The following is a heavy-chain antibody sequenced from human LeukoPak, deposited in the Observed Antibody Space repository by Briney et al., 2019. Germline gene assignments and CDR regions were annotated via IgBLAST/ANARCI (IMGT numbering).Heavy chain of an antibody. J-gene: IGHJ4*02. Sequence: GGSVRLSCAASGFTFSSYWMNWVRQAPGKRLEGVANIKQDGSEKYYVDSVKGRFTISRDNANNSLYLQMNSLRAEDTAVYYCARGRGGLLWFGEFNSWGQGTLVTVSS. CDR2: IKQDGSEK. V-gene: IGHV3-7*01. CDR1: GFTFSSYW. CDR3: ARGRGGLLWFGEFNS. D-gene: IGHD3-10*01.